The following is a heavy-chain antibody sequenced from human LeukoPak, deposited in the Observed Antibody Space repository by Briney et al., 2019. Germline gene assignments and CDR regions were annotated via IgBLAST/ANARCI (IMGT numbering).Heavy chain of an antibody. V-gene: IGHV3-48*01. D-gene: IGHD2-15*01. Sequence: QPGGSLRLSCAASGFTFSSYSMNWVRQAPGKGLEWVSYISFTTRVIYYADSVKGRFIVSRDNAKNSLYLQMDGLRTGDTAIYYCVKDWGYCSGRGCYFGSWGQGTLVTVSS. CDR1: GFTFSSYS. CDR2: ISFTTRVI. J-gene: IGHJ4*02. CDR3: VKDWGYCSGRGCYFGS.